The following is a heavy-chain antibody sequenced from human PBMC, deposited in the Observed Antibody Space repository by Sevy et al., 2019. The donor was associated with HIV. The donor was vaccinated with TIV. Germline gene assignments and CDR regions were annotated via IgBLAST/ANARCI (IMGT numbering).Heavy chain of an antibody. V-gene: IGHV4-39*01. CDR1: GGSINSTSFY. CDR3: ARLGACGYYDMDV. J-gene: IGHJ6*02. Sequence: SETLSLTCNVSGGSINSTSFYWGWIRQPPGKGLEWVGNIYFSGRTYYHPSLKSRVTITVETSKNQFSLNLISVTAADTAVYYCARLGACGYYDMDVWGQGTTVTVSS. CDR2: IYFSGRT. D-gene: IGHD2-21*01.